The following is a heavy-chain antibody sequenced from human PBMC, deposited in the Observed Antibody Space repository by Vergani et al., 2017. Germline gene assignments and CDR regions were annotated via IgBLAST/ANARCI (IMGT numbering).Heavy chain of an antibody. D-gene: IGHD6-6*01. CDR2: ISLNSNSI. J-gene: IGHJ5*02. CDR3: AKDLGTSSGGGWFDP. CDR1: GFTSAGYA. Sequence: EVQLEESGGGWVLPGRPLRLSCVAFGFTSAGYAMHWVRQAPGKGLGWVSGISLNSNSIGYADSVKGRFTISRDNAKNSLYLQMNSLRAEDPALYYCAKDLGTSSGGGWFDPWGQGTLVTVSS. V-gene: IGHV3-9*02.